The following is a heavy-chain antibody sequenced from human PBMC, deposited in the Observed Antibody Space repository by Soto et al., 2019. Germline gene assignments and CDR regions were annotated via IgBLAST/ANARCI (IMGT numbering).Heavy chain of an antibody. J-gene: IGHJ4*02. CDR1: GFTFSSYA. CDR2: ISGSGDST. Sequence: QPGGSLRLSCAASGFTFSSYAMNWVRQAPGKGLEWVSVISGSGDSTYYADSVKGQFTISRDNSKNTLYLQMNSLRAEDTAVHYCAKRSSSWCFYDWGQGTLVTVSS. CDR3: AKRSSSWCFYD. D-gene: IGHD6-13*01. V-gene: IGHV3-23*01.